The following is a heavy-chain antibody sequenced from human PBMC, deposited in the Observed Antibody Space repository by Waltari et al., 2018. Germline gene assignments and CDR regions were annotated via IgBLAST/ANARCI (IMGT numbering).Heavy chain of an antibody. D-gene: IGHD3-22*01. V-gene: IGHV3-30*02. CDR2: IWSDENNK. Sequence: QVQLVESGGGVVQPGGSRSLSCAASGFPFGNYGIHWVRQVPGKGLEWVAFIWSDENNKHYADSVQGRFTISRDNSKNTVFLQMDRLTTDDTAVYYCAKGPDSSGYFSTWLDPWGQGILVTVSS. CDR1: GFPFGNYG. CDR3: AKGPDSSGYFSTWLDP. J-gene: IGHJ5*02.